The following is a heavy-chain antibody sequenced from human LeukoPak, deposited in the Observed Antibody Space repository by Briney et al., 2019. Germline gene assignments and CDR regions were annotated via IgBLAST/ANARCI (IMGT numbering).Heavy chain of an antibody. V-gene: IGHV3-23*01. CDR2: ISGSGGST. Sequence: GGSLRLSCAASGFTFRSYAMSWVRQAPGKGLEWVSAISGSGGSTYYADSVKGRFTISRDNSKNTLYLQMNSLRAEDTAVYYCAKGLGYRVYDCLVDHWGQGTLVTVSS. J-gene: IGHJ4*02. CDR3: AKGLGYRVYDCLVDH. D-gene: IGHD5/OR15-5a*01. CDR1: GFTFRSYA.